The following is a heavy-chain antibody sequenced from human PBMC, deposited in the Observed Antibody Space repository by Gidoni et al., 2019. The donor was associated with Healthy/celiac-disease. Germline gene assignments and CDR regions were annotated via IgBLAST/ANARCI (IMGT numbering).Heavy chain of an antibody. CDR3: ARLLLSGWYLDYFDY. Sequence: QLQLQESGPGLVKPSETLSLTCTVSGGSISSSSYYWGWIRQPPGKGLEWIGSIYYSGSTYYNPSLKSRVTISVDTSKNQFSLKLSSVTAADTAVYYCARLLLSGWYLDYFDYWGQGTLVTVSS. CDR2: IYYSGST. D-gene: IGHD6-19*01. V-gene: IGHV4-39*01. CDR1: GGSISSSSYY. J-gene: IGHJ4*02.